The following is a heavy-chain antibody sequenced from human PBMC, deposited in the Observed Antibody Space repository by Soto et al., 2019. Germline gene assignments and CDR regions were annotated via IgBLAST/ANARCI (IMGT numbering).Heavy chain of an antibody. V-gene: IGHV3-23*01. CDR2: ISGSGGRT. J-gene: IGHJ4*02. D-gene: IGHD3-16*01. CDR1: GFTFSSYD. CDR3: AKRGRGAVAYDY. Sequence: EVQLLESGGGLVQPGGSLRLSCAASGFTFSSYDMSWVRQAPGQGLEWVSVISGSGGRTYSADSGNGRFTISRDNSKNTLYLQMNSLRAEDTAVYYCAKRGRGAVAYDYWGQGTLVTVSS.